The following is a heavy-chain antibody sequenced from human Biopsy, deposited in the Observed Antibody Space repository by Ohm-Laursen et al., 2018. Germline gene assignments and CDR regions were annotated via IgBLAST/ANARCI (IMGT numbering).Heavy chain of an antibody. Sequence: GSLRLSCSASGFTFSNYWMTWVRQAPGKGLEWVASIKQDVSEIYYVDSVKGRFTVSRDNARNSLYLHMNSLRGDDTAVYFCAKDDGRDRFFPDYFDHWGRGTLVTVSS. D-gene: IGHD3-3*01. J-gene: IGHJ4*02. CDR1: GFTFSNYW. CDR3: AKDDGRDRFFPDYFDH. CDR2: IKQDVSEI. V-gene: IGHV3-7*01.